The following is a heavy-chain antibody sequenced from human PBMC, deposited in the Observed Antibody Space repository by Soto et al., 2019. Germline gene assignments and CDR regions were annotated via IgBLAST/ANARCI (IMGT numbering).Heavy chain of an antibody. Sequence: ASVKGACKASGYSFTSYYLGWVRQAPGQGLEWMGWINPFDGSRMFAQSFQGRVTFTRDTSTSTVYMELSGLRSDDTAVYYCSRVDPGETSPFDHWGQGTLVTVSS. J-gene: IGHJ4*02. D-gene: IGHD3-10*01. V-gene: IGHV1-46*03. CDR3: SRVDPGETSPFDH. CDR2: INPFDGSR. CDR1: GYSFTSYY.